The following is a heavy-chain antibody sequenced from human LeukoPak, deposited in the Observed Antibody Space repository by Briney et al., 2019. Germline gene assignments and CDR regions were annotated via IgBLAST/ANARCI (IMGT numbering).Heavy chain of an antibody. Sequence: ASVKVSCKASGHTFTRYYMHWVRQAPGQGLEGMGIINPSGGSTSYAQKFQGRVTMTRDTSTSTVYMELSRLRSEDTAVYYCARKYRDSSGYRWFYPWGQGTLVTVSS. D-gene: IGHD3-22*01. CDR2: INPSGGST. CDR1: GHTFTRYY. V-gene: IGHV1-46*01. J-gene: IGHJ5*02. CDR3: ARKYRDSSGYRWFYP.